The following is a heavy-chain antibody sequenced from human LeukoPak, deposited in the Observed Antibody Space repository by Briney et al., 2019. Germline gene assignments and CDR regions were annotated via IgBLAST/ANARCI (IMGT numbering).Heavy chain of an antibody. V-gene: IGHV1-2*02. CDR2: INPNSGGT. CDR3: ARGSLGPWIHKVFDY. Sequence: ASVKVSCKASGYTFTGYYMHWVRQAPGQGLGWMGWINPNSGGTNYAQKFQGRVTMTRNTSISTAYMELSSLRSEDTAVYYCARGSLGPWIHKVFDYWGQGTLVTVSS. D-gene: IGHD5-18*01. J-gene: IGHJ4*02. CDR1: GYTFTGYY.